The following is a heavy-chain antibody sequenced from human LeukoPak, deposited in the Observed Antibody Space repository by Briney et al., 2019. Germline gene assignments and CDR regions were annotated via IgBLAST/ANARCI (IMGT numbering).Heavy chain of an antibody. CDR3: ARDGARLGAYYYGMDV. CDR1: GGSFSGYY. Sequence: ASETLSLTCAVYGGSFSGYYWSWIRQPPGKGLEWIGEINHSGSTNYNPSLKSRVTISLDTSKNQFSLKLSSVTAADTAVYYCARDGARLGAYYYGMDVWGQGTTVTVSS. CDR2: INHSGST. D-gene: IGHD1-26*01. V-gene: IGHV4-34*09. J-gene: IGHJ6*02.